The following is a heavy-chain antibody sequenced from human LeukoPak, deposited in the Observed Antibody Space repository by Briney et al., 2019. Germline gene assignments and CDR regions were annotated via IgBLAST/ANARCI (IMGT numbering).Heavy chain of an antibody. D-gene: IGHD6-13*01. Sequence: GGSLRLSCAASGFTLSSNYMSWVRQAPGKGLEWVSVIYSGGSTYYADSVKGRFTISRDNSKNALYLQMNSLRAEHTAVYYCAREIAAAGYYYYYYMDVWGKGTTVTVSS. V-gene: IGHV3-53*01. J-gene: IGHJ6*03. CDR1: GFTLSSNY. CDR2: IYSGGST. CDR3: AREIAAAGYYYYYYMDV.